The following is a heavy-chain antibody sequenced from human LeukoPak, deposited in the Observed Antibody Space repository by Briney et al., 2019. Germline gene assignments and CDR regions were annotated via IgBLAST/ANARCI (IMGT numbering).Heavy chain of an antibody. Sequence: GGSLRLSCAASGFTFSSYVMHWVRQAPGKGLEWVAIISYDGSNEYYADSVKGRFTISRDNSKNTLYLQMNSLRAEDTAVYYCAKLDGYMSPNWFDPWGQGTLVTVSS. J-gene: IGHJ5*02. V-gene: IGHV3-30*04. CDR2: ISYDGSNE. CDR3: AKLDGYMSPNWFDP. CDR1: GFTFSSYV. D-gene: IGHD5-18*01.